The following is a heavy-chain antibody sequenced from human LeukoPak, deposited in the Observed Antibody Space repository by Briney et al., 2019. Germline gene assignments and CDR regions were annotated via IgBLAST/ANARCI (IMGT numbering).Heavy chain of an antibody. J-gene: IGHJ4*02. V-gene: IGHV3-21*01. Sequence: GGSLRLSCASSGFSISSSAMNWVRQAPGKGLEWVSSINNVASHIYYAGSVRGRFTISRDNAKNSVYLQMNSLRAEDTAVYYCTRDATYYLRYGYFDYWGQGTLVTVSS. CDR3: TRDATYYLRYGYFDY. CDR1: GFSISSSA. CDR2: INNVASHI. D-gene: IGHD2/OR15-2a*01.